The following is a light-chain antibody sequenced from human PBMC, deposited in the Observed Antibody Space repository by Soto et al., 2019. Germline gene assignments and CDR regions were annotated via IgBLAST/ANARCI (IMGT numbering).Light chain of an antibody. CDR2: GAS. J-gene: IGKJ5*01. V-gene: IGKV3-20*01. Sequence: EIVMTQSPATLSVSPGERATFSCRASQSVSGSYLAWYQQKPGQAPRLLIYGASSVATGIPDRFSGSGSGTDFTLTISRLEPEDFAVYYCQQYGSSITFGQGTRLEIK. CDR3: QQYGSSIT. CDR1: QSVSGSY.